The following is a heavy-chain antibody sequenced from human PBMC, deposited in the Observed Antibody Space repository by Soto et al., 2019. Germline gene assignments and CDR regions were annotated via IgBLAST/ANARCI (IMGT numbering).Heavy chain of an antibody. Sequence: EVQLLESGGGLVQPGGSLRLSCAASGFTFSSYAMSWVRQAPGKGLEWVSAVSGTGGTTYYADSVKGRFTISRDNSKNPLYLQMNSLRAEDTAVYYCAKGVLLLYYYGMDVWGQGTTVTVSS. CDR3: AKGVLLLYYYGMDV. V-gene: IGHV3-23*01. CDR1: GFTFSSYA. J-gene: IGHJ6*02. D-gene: IGHD3-22*01. CDR2: VSGTGGTT.